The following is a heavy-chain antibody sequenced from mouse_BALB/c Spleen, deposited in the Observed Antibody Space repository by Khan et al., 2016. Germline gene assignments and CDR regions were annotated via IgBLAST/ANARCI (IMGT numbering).Heavy chain of an antibody. CDR2: INPDSSTI. J-gene: IGHJ3*01. CDR3: ARLHYYGRFAY. Sequence: EVKLLESGGGLVQPGGSLKLSCVASGFDFSRYWMSLVRQAPGKGLEWIGEINPDSSTINYTPSLKDKFIISRDNAKNTLYLQMSKVRSEDTALYYCARLHYYGRFAYWGQGTLVTVSA. V-gene: IGHV4-1*02. D-gene: IGHD1-2*01. CDR1: GFDFSRYW.